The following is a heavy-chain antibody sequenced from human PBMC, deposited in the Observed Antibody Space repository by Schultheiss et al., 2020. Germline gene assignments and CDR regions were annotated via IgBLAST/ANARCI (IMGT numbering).Heavy chain of an antibody. V-gene: IGHV3-30*18. J-gene: IGHJ4*02. CDR2: ISYDGSDK. Sequence: GGSLRLSCAASGFTFSSYGMHWVRQAPGKGLEWVTVISYDGSDKYYSDSVKGRFTISRDNSENTLYLQMNSLRAEDTATYYCANGGYCDGGSCYSIESWGQGTLVTVSS. CDR3: ANGGYCDGGSCYSIES. D-gene: IGHD2-15*01. CDR1: GFTFSSYG.